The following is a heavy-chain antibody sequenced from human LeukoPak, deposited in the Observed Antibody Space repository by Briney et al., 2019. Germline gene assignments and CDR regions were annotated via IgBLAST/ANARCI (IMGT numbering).Heavy chain of an antibody. CDR2: IYYSGST. J-gene: IGHJ3*02. CDR1: GGSISSSSYY. CDR3: ARTPAVGSVTNAFDI. D-gene: IGHD1-26*01. V-gene: IGHV4-39*07. Sequence: KPSETLSLTCTVTGGSISSSSYYWGWIRQPPGKGLEWIGSIYYSGSTYYNPSLKSRVTISVDTSKNQFSLKLSSVTAADTAVYYCARTPAVGSVTNAFDIWGQGTMVTVSS.